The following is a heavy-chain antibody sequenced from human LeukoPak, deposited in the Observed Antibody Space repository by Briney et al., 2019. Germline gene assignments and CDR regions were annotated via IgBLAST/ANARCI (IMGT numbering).Heavy chain of an antibody. D-gene: IGHD3-22*01. CDR1: GGSVSSGSYH. Sequence: PSETLSLTCTVSGGSVSSGSYHWSWIRQPPGKGLEWIGYIYYSGSTNYNPSLKSRVTISVDTSKNQFSLKLSSVTAADTAVYYCARVLLDYYDSSGYYPNEDWGQGTLVTVSS. J-gene: IGHJ4*02. CDR2: IYYSGST. CDR3: ARVLLDYYDSSGYYPNED. V-gene: IGHV4-61*01.